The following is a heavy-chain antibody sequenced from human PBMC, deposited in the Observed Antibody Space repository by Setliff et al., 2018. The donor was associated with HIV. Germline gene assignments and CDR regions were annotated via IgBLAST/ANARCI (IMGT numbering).Heavy chain of an antibody. CDR3: ARGERRIAAPIDY. V-gene: IGHV4-31*03. CDR2: IYDSGNT. CDR1: GDSISSGGYY. J-gene: IGHJ4*02. Sequence: LSLTCSVSGDSISSGGYYWSWIRQHPGKGLEWIGYIYDSGNTYYNPSLKSRITISVDTSKNQFPLKLSSVTAADTAVYYCARGERRIAAPIDYWGQGTLVTVSS. D-gene: IGHD6-6*01.